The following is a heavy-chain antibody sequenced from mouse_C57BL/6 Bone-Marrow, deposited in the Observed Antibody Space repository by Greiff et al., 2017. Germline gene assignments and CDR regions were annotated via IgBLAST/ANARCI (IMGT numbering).Heavy chain of an antibody. J-gene: IGHJ4*01. CDR3: ARTREGAMAH. CDR1: GYTFTDYY. CDR2: INPYNGGT. Sequence: VQLKESGPVLLKPGASVKMSCKASGYTFTDYYMNWVKQSHGKSLEWIGVINPYNGGTSYNQKFKGKATLTVDKSSSTAYMELNSLTSEDSAVYYCARTREGAMAHWSQGTPATISS. V-gene: IGHV1-19*01.